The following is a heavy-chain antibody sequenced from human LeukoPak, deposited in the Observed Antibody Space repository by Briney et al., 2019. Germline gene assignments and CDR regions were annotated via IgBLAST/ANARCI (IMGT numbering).Heavy chain of an antibody. D-gene: IGHD6-25*01. CDR2: IYSGGST. Sequence: PGGSLRLSCAASGFTVSSNYMSWVRRAPGKGLEWVSVIYSGGSTYYADSVKGRFTISRDNSKNTLYLQMNSLRAEDTAVYYCARDTGGYLYFDYWGQGTLVTVSS. V-gene: IGHV3-53*01. CDR1: GFTVSSNY. CDR3: ARDTGGYLYFDY. J-gene: IGHJ4*02.